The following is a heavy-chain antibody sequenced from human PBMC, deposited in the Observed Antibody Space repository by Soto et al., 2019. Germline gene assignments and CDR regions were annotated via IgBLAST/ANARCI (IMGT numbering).Heavy chain of an antibody. CDR1: GGAIIWGGYY. V-gene: IGHV4-31*03. Sequence: TLSLTCHVFGGAIIWGGYYWSWIRQVPGGGLEWIGYISYSASSFYNPSLENRVSVSIETSGNQFSLKLSSMSAADTAVYFCARAHKYYYDISGYSIQSFHFDSWGQGTLVTVS. CDR2: ISYSASS. CDR3: ARAHKYYYDISGYSIQSFHFDS. J-gene: IGHJ4*02. D-gene: IGHD3-22*01.